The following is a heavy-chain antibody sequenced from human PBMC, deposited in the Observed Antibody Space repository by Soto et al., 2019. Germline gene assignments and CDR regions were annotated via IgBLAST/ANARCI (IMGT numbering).Heavy chain of an antibody. CDR3: ARYGSGSYFDWFDP. D-gene: IGHD3-10*01. CDR2: IYYSGST. Sequence: PSETLSLTCTVSGGPISSGGYYWSWIRQHPGKGLEWIGYIYYSGSTYYNPSLKSRVTISVDTSKNQFSLKLSSVTAADTAVYYCARYGSGSYFDWFDPWGQGTLVTVSS. V-gene: IGHV4-31*02. J-gene: IGHJ5*02. CDR1: GGPISSGGYY.